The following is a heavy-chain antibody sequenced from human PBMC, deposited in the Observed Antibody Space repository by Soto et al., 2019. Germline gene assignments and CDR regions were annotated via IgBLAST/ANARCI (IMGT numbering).Heavy chain of an antibody. Sequence: QVQLVQSGAEVKKPGASVRVSCKASGYTFTSYDINWVRQATRQGLEWMGWMNPESTNTGYAQKFQGRVTMTGDTSISTAYMELSSLRSEDTAVYYCARFVWHQLPTIDFWGQGTLVTVSS. D-gene: IGHD2-2*01. CDR2: MNPESTNT. CDR1: GYTFTSYD. V-gene: IGHV1-8*01. J-gene: IGHJ4*02. CDR3: ARFVWHQLPTIDF.